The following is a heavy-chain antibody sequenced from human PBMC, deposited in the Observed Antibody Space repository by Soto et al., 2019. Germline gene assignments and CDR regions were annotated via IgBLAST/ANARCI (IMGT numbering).Heavy chain of an antibody. D-gene: IGHD3-10*02. V-gene: IGHV3-30*02. CDR3: TIVRVADSALDH. CDR1: GFIFSNNG. Sequence: GESLKISCVGSGFIFSNNGMHWVRQTPGKGLEWVAFMSYDGSDTFYADSVKGRFTISRDNSKNTLFLHMSNLRAEDTAMYYCTIVRVADSALDHWGRGTLVTVSS. CDR2: MSYDGSDT. J-gene: IGHJ4*02.